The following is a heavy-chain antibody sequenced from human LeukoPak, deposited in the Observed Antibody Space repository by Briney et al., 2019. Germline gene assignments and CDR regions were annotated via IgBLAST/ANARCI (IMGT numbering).Heavy chain of an antibody. V-gene: IGHV3-30*03. CDR2: ISYDGSNK. D-gene: IGHD4-17*01. Sequence: GGSLRLSCAASGFTFSSYGMHWVRQAPGKGLEWVAVISYDGSNKYYADSVKGRFTISRDNSKNTLYLQMNSLRAEDTAIYYCARDPAYGALDYWGPGTQVTVSS. J-gene: IGHJ4*02. CDR3: ARDPAYGALDY. CDR1: GFTFSSYG.